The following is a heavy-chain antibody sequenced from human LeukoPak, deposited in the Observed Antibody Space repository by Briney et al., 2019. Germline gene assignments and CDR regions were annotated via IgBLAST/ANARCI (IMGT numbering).Heavy chain of an antibody. Sequence: PSETLSLTCTVSGGSISSYSWSWIRQPPGKGLEWIGYFPFSGNTNYSPSLKSRVTISVDTSKDLFSLKLTSVTAADTAVYYCARSMTGTRSKFDYWGQGTLVTVSS. J-gene: IGHJ4*02. CDR1: GGSISSYS. V-gene: IGHV4-59*08. CDR2: FPFSGNT. CDR3: ARSMTGTRSKFDY. D-gene: IGHD1/OR15-1a*01.